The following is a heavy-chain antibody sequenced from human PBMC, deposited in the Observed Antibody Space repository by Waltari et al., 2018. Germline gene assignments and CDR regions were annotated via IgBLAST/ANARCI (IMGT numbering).Heavy chain of an antibody. Sequence: EVHLVESGGALVQPGGSLRLSCEVSGFSISSSWMSWVRQAPGKGLGWVGNINHDGHGEYYVDSVRGRFAISRDNAKNSLYLQMNTLRAEDTAIYYSARLNYIYGQRGFDYWGQGSLVTVSS. CDR2: INHDGHGE. J-gene: IGHJ4*02. D-gene: IGHD5-18*01. CDR3: ARLNYIYGQRGFDY. CDR1: GFSISSSW. V-gene: IGHV3-7*01.